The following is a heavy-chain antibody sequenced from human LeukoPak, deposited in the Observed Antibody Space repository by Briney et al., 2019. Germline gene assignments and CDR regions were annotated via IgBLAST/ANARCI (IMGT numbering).Heavy chain of an antibody. CDR2: MNPNSGNT. J-gene: IGHJ6*03. Sequence: ASVKVSCKASGYTFTSYDINWVRQATGQGLEWMGWMNPNSGNTGYAQKFQGRVTMTRNTSISTAYMELSSLRSEDTAVYYCARNLAAATYYYYYYTDVWGKGTTVTISS. CDR1: GYTFTSYD. V-gene: IGHV1-8*01. CDR3: ARNLAAATYYYYYYTDV. D-gene: IGHD6-13*01.